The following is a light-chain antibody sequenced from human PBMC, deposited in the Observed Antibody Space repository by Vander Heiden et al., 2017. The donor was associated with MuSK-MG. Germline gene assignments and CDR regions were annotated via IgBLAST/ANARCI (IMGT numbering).Light chain of an antibody. CDR1: SSDVGRYKY. CDR2: DVT. J-gene: IGLJ1*01. Sequence: QSALTQPRSVSGSPGQSVTISCTGTSSDVGRYKYVSWYQQDPGKAPKVIIYDVTKRPSGVPDRFSGSKSGNTASLTISGLQAEDEADYYCCSYGGTFYVFGTGTEVTVL. CDR3: CSYGGTFYV. V-gene: IGLV2-11*01.